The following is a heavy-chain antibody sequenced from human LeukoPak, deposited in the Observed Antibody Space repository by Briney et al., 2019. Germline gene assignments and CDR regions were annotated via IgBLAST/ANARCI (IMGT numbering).Heavy chain of an antibody. J-gene: IGHJ4*02. CDR3: AKDHLPGIVVADRDY. D-gene: IGHD6-19*01. V-gene: IGHV3-23*01. CDR2: ISGSGGST. CDR1: GFTFSRYG. Sequence: GGSLRLSCVASGFTFSRYGMTWVRQAPGKGLQWVSAISGSGGSTYYADSVKGRFTISRDNSKNTLYLQINGLRAEDTAVYYCAKDHLPGIVVADRDYWGQGTLVTVSS.